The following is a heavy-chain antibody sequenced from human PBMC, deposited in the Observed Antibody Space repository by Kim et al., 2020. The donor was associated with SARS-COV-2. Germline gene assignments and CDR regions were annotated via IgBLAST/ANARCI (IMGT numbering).Heavy chain of an antibody. CDR3: ARVASSGWYEAYFDY. D-gene: IGHD6-19*01. Sequence: DPVKGPFTNSRDNSKHTLYLQMNSLRAEDTAVYYCARVASSGWYEAYFDYWGQGTLVTVSS. J-gene: IGHJ4*02. V-gene: IGHV3-53*01.